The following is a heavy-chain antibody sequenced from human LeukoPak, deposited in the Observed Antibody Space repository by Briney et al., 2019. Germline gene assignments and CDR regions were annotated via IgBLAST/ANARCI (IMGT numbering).Heavy chain of an antibody. J-gene: IGHJ6*03. V-gene: IGHV3-48*01. CDR1: GFTFSSYN. CDR2: ISSDTGTI. Sequence: GGSLRLSCAASGFTFSSYNMNWVRQAPGKGLEWVSYISSDTGTIYYADSVKGRFTISRDNAENSLSLQMNSLRVEGTAVYYCARGRFYYYMDVWGKGATVTVSS. CDR3: ARGRFYYYMDV.